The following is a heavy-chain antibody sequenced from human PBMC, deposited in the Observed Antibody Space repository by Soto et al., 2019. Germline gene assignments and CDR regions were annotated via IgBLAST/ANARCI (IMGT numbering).Heavy chain of an antibody. Sequence: GASVKVSCKASGGTFSSYAMHWVRQAPGQRLEWMGWINAGNGNTKYPQKFQGRVTITRDTSASTAYMELSSLRSEDTAVYYCARDRGITGTTRDYYYYYMDVWGKGTTVTVSS. CDR3: ARDRGITGTTRDYYYYYMDV. D-gene: IGHD1-7*01. CDR2: INAGNGNT. CDR1: GGTFSSYA. J-gene: IGHJ6*03. V-gene: IGHV1-3*01.